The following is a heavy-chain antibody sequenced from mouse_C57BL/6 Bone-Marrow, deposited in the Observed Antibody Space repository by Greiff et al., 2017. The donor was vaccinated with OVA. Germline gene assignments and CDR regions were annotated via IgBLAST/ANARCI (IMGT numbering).Heavy chain of an antibody. CDR2: INSDGGST. V-gene: IGHV5-2*03. CDR1: EYEFPSHD. J-gene: IGHJ1*03. CDR3: ARQGGYWYFDG. Sequence: DVKLVESGGGLVQPGESLKLSCESNEYEFPSHDMSWVRKTPEKRLELVAAINSDGGSTYYPDTMERRFIISRDNTKKTLYLQMSSLRSEDTAVYYCARQGGYWYFDGWGTGTTVTVSS.